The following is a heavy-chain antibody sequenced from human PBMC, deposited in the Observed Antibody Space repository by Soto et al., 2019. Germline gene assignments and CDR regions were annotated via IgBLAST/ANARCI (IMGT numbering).Heavy chain of an antibody. CDR1: GFTFSSYA. D-gene: IGHD4-17*01. CDR3: AKDPKWSTVTTGDY. Sequence: GGSLRLSCAASGFTFSSYAMSWVRQAPGKGLEWVSAISGSGGSTYYADSVKGRFTISRDNSKNTLYLQMNSLRAEDTAVYYCAKDPKWSTVTTGDYWGQGTLVTVSS. J-gene: IGHJ4*02. CDR2: ISGSGGST. V-gene: IGHV3-23*01.